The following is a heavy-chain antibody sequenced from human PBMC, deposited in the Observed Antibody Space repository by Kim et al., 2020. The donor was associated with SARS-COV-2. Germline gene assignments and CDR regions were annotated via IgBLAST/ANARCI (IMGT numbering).Heavy chain of an antibody. J-gene: IGHJ6*01. CDR2: IWYDGSNK. CDR3: ARGPRGFGALLDYYYYGMDV. CDR1: GFTFSSYG. D-gene: IGHD3-10*01. Sequence: GGSLRLSCAASGFTFSSYGMHWVRQAPGKGLEWVAVIWYDGSNKYYADSVKGRFTISRDNSKNTLYLQMNSLRAEDTAVYYCARGPRGFGALLDYYYYGMDVGGQGTTVTVSS. V-gene: IGHV3-33*01.